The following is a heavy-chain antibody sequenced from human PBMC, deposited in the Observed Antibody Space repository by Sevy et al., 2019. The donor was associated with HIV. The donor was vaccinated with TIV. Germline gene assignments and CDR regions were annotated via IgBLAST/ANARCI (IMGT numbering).Heavy chain of an antibody. J-gene: IGHJ4*02. V-gene: IGHV3-11*01. CDR1: GFTFSDYY. CDR2: ISSSGSTI. CDR3: ARDKETGIFDY. D-gene: IGHD7-27*01. Sequence: GGSLRLSCAASGFTFSDYYMSWIRQAPGKGLEWVSYISSSGSTIYYADSVKGRFTISRDNTKNSLYLQMNRLRAEDTAVYYCARDKETGIFDYWGQGTLVTVSS.